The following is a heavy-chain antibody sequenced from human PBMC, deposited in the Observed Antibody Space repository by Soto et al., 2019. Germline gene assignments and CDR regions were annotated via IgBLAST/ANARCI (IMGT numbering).Heavy chain of an antibody. V-gene: IGHV4-31*03. J-gene: IGHJ5*02. CDR3: AKYKAAAGPNWFDP. D-gene: IGHD6-13*01. Sequence: NPSETLSLTCTVSGGSISSGAYYWSWIRQHPGKGLEWIGYIYYSGSTYYNPSLKSRVTISIDTSKNQFSLKLNSVTAADTAVYYCAKYKAAAGPNWFDPWGQGTLVTVSS. CDR2: IYYSGST. CDR1: GGSISSGAYY.